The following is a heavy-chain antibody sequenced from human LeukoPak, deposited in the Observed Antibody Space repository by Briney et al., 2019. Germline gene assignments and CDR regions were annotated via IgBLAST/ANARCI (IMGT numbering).Heavy chain of an antibody. CDR2: IKEDGSEK. CDR1: AFIFSGHW. V-gene: IGHV3-7*03. J-gene: IGHJ4*02. Sequence: QSGGSLRLSCEGSAFIFSGHWMNWVRQTPGKGLEWVASIKEDGSEKYYVDSVKGRFTISRDNAKNSLYLQMNSLRAEDTAVYYCAKYPYRFYDFWSGYLPPYFDYWGQGTLVTVSS. D-gene: IGHD3-3*01. CDR3: AKYPYRFYDFWSGYLPPYFDY.